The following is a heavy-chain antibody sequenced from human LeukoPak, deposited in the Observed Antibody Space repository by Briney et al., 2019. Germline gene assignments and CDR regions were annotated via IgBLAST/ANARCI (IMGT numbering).Heavy chain of an antibody. V-gene: IGHV3-66*02. CDR3: ARSGVAGAYDW. Sequence: PGGSLRLSCAASGFTVSSHYMIWVRQAPEKGLEWVSIFYGGDNTDYADSVKGRFTTSRDNSKNTLYLQMNSLNTEDTAVCYCARSGVAGAYDWWGQGTLVTVSS. CDR2: FYGGDNT. D-gene: IGHD6-19*01. J-gene: IGHJ4*02. CDR1: GFTVSSHY.